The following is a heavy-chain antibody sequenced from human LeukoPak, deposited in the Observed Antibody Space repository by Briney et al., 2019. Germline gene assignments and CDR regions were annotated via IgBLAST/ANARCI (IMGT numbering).Heavy chain of an antibody. J-gene: IGHJ6*02. Sequence: PGGSLRLSCAASGFTFSSYAMPWVREAPGQGLGWGAVISYDGSNTYYADSVKGRFTISRDNSKNTLYLQMNSLRAEDTAVYYCARGITGRYYYGMDVWGQGTTVTVSS. CDR3: ARGITGRYYYGMDV. CDR2: ISYDGSNT. D-gene: IGHD1-20*01. V-gene: IGHV3-30-3*01. CDR1: GFTFSSYA.